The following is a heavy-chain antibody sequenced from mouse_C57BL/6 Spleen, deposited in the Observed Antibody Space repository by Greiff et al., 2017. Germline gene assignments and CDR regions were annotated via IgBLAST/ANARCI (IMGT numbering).Heavy chain of an antibody. J-gene: IGHJ4*01. CDR3: ARELLRYPYYAMDY. Sequence: VQLQQSGAELVRPGTSVKVSCKASGYAFTNYLIEWVKQRPGQGLEWIGVINPGSGGTNYNEKFKGKATLTADKSSSTAYMQLSSLTSEDSAVYVCARELLRYPYYAMDYWGQGTSVTVSS. D-gene: IGHD1-1*01. CDR1: GYAFTNYL. V-gene: IGHV1-54*01. CDR2: INPGSGGT.